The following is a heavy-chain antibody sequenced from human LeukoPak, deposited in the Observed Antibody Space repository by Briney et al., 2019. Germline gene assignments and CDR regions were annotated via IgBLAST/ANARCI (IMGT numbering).Heavy chain of an antibody. D-gene: IGHD2-2*01. V-gene: IGHV4-39*01. CDR3: ARLGVNCSSTSCYYFDY. Sequence: SETLSLTCSVSGDSISSSSYYWGWIRQPPGKGLEWIGNIYYSGSTYYNPSLKSRVTISVDTSKNQFSLKLSSVTAADTAVYYCARLGVNCSSTSCYYFDYWGQGTLVTVSS. J-gene: IGHJ4*02. CDR1: GDSISSSSYY. CDR2: IYYSGST.